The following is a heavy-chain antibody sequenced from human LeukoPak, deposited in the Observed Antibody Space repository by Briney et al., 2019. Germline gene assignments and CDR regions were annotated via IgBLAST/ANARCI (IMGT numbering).Heavy chain of an antibody. CDR1: GFTFSSYA. CDR2: ISYDGSNK. D-gene: IGHD3-22*01. Sequence: GRSLRLSCAASGFTFSSYAMHWVRQAPGKGLEWVVVISYDGSNKYYADSVKGRFTISRDNSKNTLYLQMNSLRAEDTAVYYCARDYYDSSGMTYWGQGTLVTVSS. CDR3: ARDYYDSSGMTY. J-gene: IGHJ4*02. V-gene: IGHV3-30*01.